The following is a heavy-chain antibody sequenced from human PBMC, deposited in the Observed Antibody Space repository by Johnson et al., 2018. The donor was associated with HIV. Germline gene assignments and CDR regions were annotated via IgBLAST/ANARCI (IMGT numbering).Heavy chain of an antibody. CDR1: GFTFSDYY. J-gene: IGHJ3*02. CDR3: SGSYSQLDAFDI. Sequence: QVKLVESGGGLVQPGGSLRLSCAASGFTFSDYYMSWIRQAPGKGLEWVSYISSSDSTIYYADSVKGRFTISRDNAKNSLYLQMNSLRAEDTAVYYCSGSYSQLDAFDIWGQGTMVTVSS. CDR2: ISSSDSTI. V-gene: IGHV3-11*04. D-gene: IGHD1-26*01.